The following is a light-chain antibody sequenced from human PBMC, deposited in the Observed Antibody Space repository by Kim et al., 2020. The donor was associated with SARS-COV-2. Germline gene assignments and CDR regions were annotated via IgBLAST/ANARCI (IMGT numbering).Light chain of an antibody. CDR2: DAY. V-gene: IGKV3-11*01. Sequence: LSPGERATLPCRTSQSVGNFLAWYQQRPGQAPRLLIYDAYIRASDIPARFSGSGSGTDFILTISNLEPEDFAIYYCQQRYSWPLTFGGGTKVDIK. J-gene: IGKJ4*01. CDR3: QQRYSWPLT. CDR1: QSVGNF.